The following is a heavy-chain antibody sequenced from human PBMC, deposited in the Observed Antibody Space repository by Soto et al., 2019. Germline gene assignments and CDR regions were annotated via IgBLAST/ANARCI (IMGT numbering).Heavy chain of an antibody. D-gene: IGHD2-15*01. CDR2: IDPGNGKT. CDR3: ALDGTSIKWYAFDS. Sequence: ASVKVSCKASGYTFTTYPMHWVRQAPGQRLEWVGWIDPGNGKTKYSQKFQGRVTITRDTSASTAYMELSSLRSEDTAVYYCALDGTSIKWYAFDSWGQGTPVTVSS. CDR1: GYTFTTYP. V-gene: IGHV1-3*01. J-gene: IGHJ5*01.